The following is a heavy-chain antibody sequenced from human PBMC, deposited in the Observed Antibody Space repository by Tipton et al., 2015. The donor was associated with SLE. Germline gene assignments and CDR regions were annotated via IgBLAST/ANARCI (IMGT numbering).Heavy chain of an antibody. CDR3: ARYYYYNYYMDV. V-gene: IGHV4-34*01. J-gene: IGHJ6*03. CDR2: INDVGGT. Sequence: TLSLTCAVYGASFSDYYWSWIRHPPGKGLEWIGEINDVGGTNFNPSLKSRVTISLDTSKNQFSLKLTSVTAAGTAVYYCARYYYYNYYMDVWGKGTTVTVSS. CDR1: GASFSDYY.